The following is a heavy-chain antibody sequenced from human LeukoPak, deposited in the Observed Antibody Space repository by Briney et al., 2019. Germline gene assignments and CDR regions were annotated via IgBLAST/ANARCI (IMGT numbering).Heavy chain of an antibody. Sequence: SETLSLTCTVSGGSISSSSYYWGWIRQPPGKGLEWIGSIYYSGSTYYNPSLKSRVTISVDTSKNQFSLKLSSVTAADTAVYYCAAIHYYDSSEDYWGQGTLVTVSS. V-gene: IGHV4-39*07. D-gene: IGHD3-22*01. CDR2: IYYSGST. CDR1: GGSISSSSYY. CDR3: AAIHYYDSSEDY. J-gene: IGHJ4*02.